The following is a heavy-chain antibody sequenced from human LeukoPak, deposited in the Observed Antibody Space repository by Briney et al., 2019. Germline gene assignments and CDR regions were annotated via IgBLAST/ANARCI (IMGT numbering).Heavy chain of an antibody. V-gene: IGHV4-30-2*02. CDR3: ARGVFRYFDY. CDR1: GGSISSGGYS. J-gene: IGHJ4*02. Sequence: SETLSLTCAVSGGSISSGGYSWSWIRQPPGKGLEWIGYIYHSGSTYYNPSLKSRVTISVDRSKNQFSLKLSSVTAADTAVYYCARGVFRYFDYWGQGTLVTVSS. D-gene: IGHD6-13*01. CDR2: IYHSGST.